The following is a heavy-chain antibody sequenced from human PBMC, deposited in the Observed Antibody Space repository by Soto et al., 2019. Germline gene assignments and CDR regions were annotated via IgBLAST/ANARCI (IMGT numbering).Heavy chain of an antibody. CDR2: ISSSSSYT. CDR3: ARAIAAVGTYGMDV. Sequence: GGSLRLSCAASGFTFSDYYMSWIRQAPGKGLEWVSYISSSSSYTNYADSVKGRFTISRDNAKNSLYLQMNSLRAEDTAVYYCARAIAAVGTYGMDVWGQGTTVTVSS. D-gene: IGHD2-15*01. J-gene: IGHJ6*02. V-gene: IGHV3-11*05. CDR1: GFTFSDYY.